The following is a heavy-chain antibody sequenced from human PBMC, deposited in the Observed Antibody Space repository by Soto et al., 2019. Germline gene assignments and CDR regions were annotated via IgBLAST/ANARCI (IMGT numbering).Heavy chain of an antibody. CDR3: ARRWGYSFDY. V-gene: IGHV4-39*01. J-gene: IGHJ4*02. D-gene: IGHD7-27*01. CDR1: GGSISSYY. CDR2: IYYSGSP. Sequence: QLQLQESGPGLVKPSETLSLTCTVSGGSISSYYWGWIRRPPGKGLEWIGSIYYSGSPYYNPSLKSRVTISVDTSNNQFSLKLSSVTAADTAVYYCARRWGYSFDYWGQGTLVTVSS.